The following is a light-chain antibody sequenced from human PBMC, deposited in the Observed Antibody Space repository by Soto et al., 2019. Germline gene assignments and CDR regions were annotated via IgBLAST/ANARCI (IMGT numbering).Light chain of an antibody. J-gene: IGKJ1*01. Sequence: DIVMTQSPASLSLSPGERATLSCRASQSVSSYLAWYQQKPGQAPRLLISGASSRATGFPDRFSGSGSGTDFTLTISSLQPEDFAVYYCQQYNSTPRTFGQGTKVEIK. CDR3: QQYNSTPRT. CDR2: GAS. CDR1: QSVSSY. V-gene: IGKV3D-15*01.